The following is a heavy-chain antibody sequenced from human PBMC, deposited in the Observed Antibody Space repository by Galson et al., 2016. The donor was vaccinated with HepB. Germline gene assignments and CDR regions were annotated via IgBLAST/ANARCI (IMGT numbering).Heavy chain of an antibody. CDR3: ARDKDIVVVPAAMGFDP. Sequence: SVKVSCKASGYTFTSYYMHWVRQAPGQGLEWMGIINPSGGSTSYAQKFKGRVTMTRDTSTNTVYMELSNLRSEDTAVYYCARDKDIVVVPAAMGFDPWGQGTLVTVSS. J-gene: IGHJ5*02. D-gene: IGHD2-2*01. CDR2: INPSGGST. CDR1: GYTFTSYY. V-gene: IGHV1-46*01.